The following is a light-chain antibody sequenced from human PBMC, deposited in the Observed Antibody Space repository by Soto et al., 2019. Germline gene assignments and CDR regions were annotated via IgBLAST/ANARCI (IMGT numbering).Light chain of an antibody. CDR3: MQALQTPYT. V-gene: IGKV2-28*01. J-gene: IGKJ2*01. CDR1: QRLLHSNGNTF. CDR2: LGS. Sequence: EIVMTQSPPSLTVTPGEPASISCRSSQRLLHSNGNTFLDWYLQKPGQSPQIMISLGSNRASGVLDRVSGSEASTDFTLKISRVEAEDVGVYYCMQALQTPYTFGQGTKLEIK.